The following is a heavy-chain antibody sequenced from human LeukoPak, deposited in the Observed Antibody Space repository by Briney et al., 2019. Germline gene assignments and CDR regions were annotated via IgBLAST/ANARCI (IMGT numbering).Heavy chain of an antibody. D-gene: IGHD5-18*01. CDR1: GFTFSTYN. CDR2: ISSTGSAK. J-gene: IGHJ4*02. V-gene: IGHV3-21*01. CDR3: AKERRGYSYGYIDY. Sequence: GGSLRLSCAASGFTFSTYNMNWVRQAPGKGLEWVSSISSTGSAKYYADSVRGRFTISRDNASHSLYLQMNSLRAEDTAVYYCAKERRGYSYGYIDYWGQGSLVSVSS.